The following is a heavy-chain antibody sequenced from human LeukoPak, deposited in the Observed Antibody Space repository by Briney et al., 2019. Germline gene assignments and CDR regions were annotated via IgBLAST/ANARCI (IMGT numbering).Heavy chain of an antibody. V-gene: IGHV3-23*01. CDR3: AKDITPSAIWDSGDFYQYAMDV. Sequence: GGPLRLSCGASGFTFSSYAMSWVRQAPGKGLEWVSGISGSGGSTYYADSVKRRFTISRDNSKNTLYLQIDRLRVEDTAVYYCAKDITPSAIWDSGDFYQYAMDVWGQGTTVTVSS. CDR1: GFTFSSYA. J-gene: IGHJ6*02. D-gene: IGHD3/OR15-3a*01. CDR2: ISGSGGST.